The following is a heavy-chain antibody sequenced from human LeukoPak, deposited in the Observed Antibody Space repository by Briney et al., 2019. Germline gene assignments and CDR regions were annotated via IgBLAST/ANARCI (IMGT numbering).Heavy chain of an antibody. J-gene: IGHJ5*02. CDR3: ARDRDDSSTYYFRLDP. CDR1: SASISSYY. Sequence: PSETLSLTCTVSSASISSYYWSWIRQPPGKGLEWHGYIHYTGTTSYNPSLKSRVTISVDMSKNQFSLTLSSVTAADTAVYYCARDRDDSSTYYFRLDPWGQGALVTVSS. V-gene: IGHV4-59*01. D-gene: IGHD3-22*01. CDR2: IHYTGTT.